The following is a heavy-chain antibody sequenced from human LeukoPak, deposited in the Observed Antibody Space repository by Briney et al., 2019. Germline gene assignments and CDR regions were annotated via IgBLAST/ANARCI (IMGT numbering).Heavy chain of an antibody. J-gene: IGHJ4*02. CDR1: GGTFSSYT. V-gene: IGHV1-69*02. Sequence: SVKVSCKASGGTFSSYTISWVRQAPGQGLEWMGRIIPILGIANYAQKFQGRVTITAAKSTSTAYMELSSLRSEDTAVYYCAIRYSGGLAYDFDYWGQGTLVTVSS. CDR3: AIRYSGGLAYDFDY. CDR2: IIPILGIA. D-gene: IGHD1-26*01.